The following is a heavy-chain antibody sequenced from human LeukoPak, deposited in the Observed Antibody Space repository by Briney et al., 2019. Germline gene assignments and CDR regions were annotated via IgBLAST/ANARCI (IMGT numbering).Heavy chain of an antibody. J-gene: IGHJ3*02. CDR1: GGTFSSYT. V-gene: IGHV1-69*02. D-gene: IGHD1-26*01. CDR2: IIPILGIA. CDR3: ARKGGSGSYLDAFDI. Sequence: SVKVSCKASGGTFSSYTISWVRQAPGQGLEWMGRIIPILGIANYAQKFQGRVTITADKSTSTAYMELSSLRSEDTAVYYCARKGGSGSYLDAFDIWGQGTMVTVSS.